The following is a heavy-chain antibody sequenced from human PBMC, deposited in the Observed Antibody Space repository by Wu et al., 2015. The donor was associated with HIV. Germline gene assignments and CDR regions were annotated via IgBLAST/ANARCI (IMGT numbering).Heavy chain of an antibody. J-gene: IGHJ5*02. D-gene: IGHD5-12*01. CDR3: AREGVDAFHP. Sequence: QVQLVQSGAEVKKPGASVRVSCKASGYIFNSYDINWVRQTPGQGLEWMGWMNPNSGSTGYAQKFQGRVTVTTDTSTTTSYMELRSLKSDDTAIYYCAREGVDAFHPWGQGTLVTVSS. V-gene: IGHV1-8*01. CDR2: MNPNSGST. CDR1: GYIFNSYD.